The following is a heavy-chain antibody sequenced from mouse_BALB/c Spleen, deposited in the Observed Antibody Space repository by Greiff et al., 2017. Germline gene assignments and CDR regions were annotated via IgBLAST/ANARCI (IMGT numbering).Heavy chain of an antibody. V-gene: IGHV5-6-3*01. CDR1: GFTFSSYG. D-gene: IGHD1-1*01. J-gene: IGHJ4*01. Sequence: EVQRVESGGGLVQPGGSLKLSCAASGFTFSSYGMSWVRQTPDKRLELVATINSNGGSTYYPDSVKGRFTISRDNAKNTLYLQMSSLKSEDTAMYYCARSYFPYAMDYWGQGTSVTVSS. CDR2: INSNGGST. CDR3: ARSYFPYAMDY.